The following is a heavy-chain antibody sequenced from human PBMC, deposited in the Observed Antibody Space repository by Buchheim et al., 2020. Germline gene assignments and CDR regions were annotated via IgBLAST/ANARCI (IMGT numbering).Heavy chain of an antibody. CDR1: GGSISSYY. D-gene: IGHD1-26*01. CDR2: IYYSGST. V-gene: IGHV4-59*01. CDR3: ARGEWEPTFVLDN. Sequence: QVQLQESGPGLVKPSETLSLTRTVSGGSISSYYWSWIRQPPGKGLEWIGYIYYSGSTNYNPSLKSRVTISVDTSKNQFSLKLSSVTAADTAVYYCARGEWEPTFVLDNWGQGTL. J-gene: IGHJ4*02.